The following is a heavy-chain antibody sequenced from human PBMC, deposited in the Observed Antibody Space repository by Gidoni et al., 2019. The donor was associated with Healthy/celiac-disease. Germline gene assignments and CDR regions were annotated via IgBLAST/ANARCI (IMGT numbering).Heavy chain of an antibody. J-gene: IGHJ3*02. D-gene: IGHD3-3*01. Sequence: EVQLVESGGGLVKPGGSLRLSCAASGFTFSSYSMNWVRQAPGKGLEWVSSISSSSSYIYYADSVKGRFTISRDNAKNSLYLQMNSLRAEDTAVYYCARSNDFWSGYYPMSAFDIWGQGTMVTVSS. CDR1: GFTFSSYS. CDR2: ISSSSSYI. V-gene: IGHV3-21*01. CDR3: ARSNDFWSGYYPMSAFDI.